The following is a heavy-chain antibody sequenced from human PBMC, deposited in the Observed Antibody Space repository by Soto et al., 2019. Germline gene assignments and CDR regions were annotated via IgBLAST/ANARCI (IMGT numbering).Heavy chain of an antibody. CDR3: VRSPGDFRYGMDV. J-gene: IGHJ6*02. CDR1: GYSFTDYY. D-gene: IGHD2-21*02. V-gene: IGHV1-2*04. CDR2: INPSTGVT. Sequence: ASVKVSCKASGYSFTDYYMHWVRQAPGQGPEWLGWINPSTGVTHFAQKFQGWVTMTRDTSISTDYMELSRLTSDDTAVYYCVRSPGDFRYGMDVWGQGTTVTVSS.